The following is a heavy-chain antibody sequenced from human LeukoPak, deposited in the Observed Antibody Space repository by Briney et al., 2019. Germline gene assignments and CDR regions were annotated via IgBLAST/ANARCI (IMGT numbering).Heavy chain of an antibody. CDR3: ARGHPHSSSWNHQYGMDV. Sequence: GGSLRLSCAASGFTFSSYGMHWVRQAPGKGLEWVAVIWYDGSNKYYADSVKGRFTISRDNSKNTLYLQMNSLRAEDTAVYYCARGHPHSSSWNHQYGMDVWGQGTTVTVSS. J-gene: IGHJ6*02. D-gene: IGHD6-13*01. CDR2: IWYDGSNK. V-gene: IGHV3-33*01. CDR1: GFTFSSYG.